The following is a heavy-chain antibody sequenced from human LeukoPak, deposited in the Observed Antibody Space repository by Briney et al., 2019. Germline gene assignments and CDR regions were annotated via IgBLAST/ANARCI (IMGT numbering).Heavy chain of an antibody. Sequence: SETLSLTCTVSGGSISSYYWSWIRQPPGKGLEWIGYIYYSGSTNYNPSLKSRVTISVDTSKNQFSLKLSSVTAADTAVYYCARVLAGERRRFDYWGQGTLVTVS. J-gene: IGHJ4*02. D-gene: IGHD2-15*01. CDR1: GGSISSYY. V-gene: IGHV4-59*01. CDR2: IYYSGST. CDR3: ARVLAGERRRFDY.